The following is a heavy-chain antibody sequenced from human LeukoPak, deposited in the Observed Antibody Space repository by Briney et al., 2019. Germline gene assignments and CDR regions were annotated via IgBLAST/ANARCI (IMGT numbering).Heavy chain of an antibody. V-gene: IGHV1-69*13. CDR1: GGTFSSYA. D-gene: IGHD6-19*01. J-gene: IGHJ4*02. CDR2: IIPIFGTA. CDR3: ARVPSSGWYKSLYYFDY. Sequence: GASVKVSCQASGGTFSSYAISWVRQAPGQGLEWMGGIIPIFGTANYAQKFQGRVTITADESTSTAYMELSSLRSEDTAVYYCARVPSSGWYKSLYYFDYWGQGTLVTVSS.